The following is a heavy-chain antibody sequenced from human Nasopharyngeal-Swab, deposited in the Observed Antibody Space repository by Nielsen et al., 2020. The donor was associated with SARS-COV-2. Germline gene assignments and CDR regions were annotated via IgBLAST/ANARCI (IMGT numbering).Heavy chain of an antibody. J-gene: IGHJ5*02. D-gene: IGHD3-3*01. CDR1: GYTFTSYA. Sequence: ASVKVSCKASGYTFTSYAMHWVRQAPGQRLEWMGWINAGNGNTKYSQKFQGRVTITRDTSASTAYMELSSLRSEDTAVYYCARPLTIFGAFGEGLDPWGQGTLVTVSS. CDR2: INAGNGNT. V-gene: IGHV1-3*01. CDR3: ARPLTIFGAFGEGLDP.